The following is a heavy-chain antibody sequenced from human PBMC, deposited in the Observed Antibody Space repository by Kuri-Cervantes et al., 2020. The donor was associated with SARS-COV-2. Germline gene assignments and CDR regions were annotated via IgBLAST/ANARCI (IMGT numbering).Heavy chain of an antibody. D-gene: IGHD2-15*01. CDR3: AREGYCSGGSCRTTNYYYYYMDV. J-gene: IGHJ6*03. CDR1: GGTFSSYT. V-gene: IGHV1-18*01. CDR2: ISAYNGNT. Sequence: ASVKVSCKASGGTFSSYTISWVRQAPGQGLEWMGWISAYNGNTNYAQKLQGRVTMTTDTSTSTAYMELRSLRSDDTAVYYCAREGYCSGGSCRTTNYYYYYMDVWGKGTTVTVSS.